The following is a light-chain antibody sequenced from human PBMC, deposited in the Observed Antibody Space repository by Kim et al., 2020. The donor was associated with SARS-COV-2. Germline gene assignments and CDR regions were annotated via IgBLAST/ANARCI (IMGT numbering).Light chain of an antibody. J-gene: IGLJ2*01. V-gene: IGLV3-27*01. CDR3: YSYSAAGEPL. Sequence: SYELTQPSSVSVSPGQTARITCSGDVLAKKYARWFQQKPGQAPVLVIYKDTERPSGIPERFSGSSSGTTVTLTISGAQVGDEGDYYCYSYSAAGEPLLGGGTQLNVL. CDR1: VLAKKY. CDR2: KDT.